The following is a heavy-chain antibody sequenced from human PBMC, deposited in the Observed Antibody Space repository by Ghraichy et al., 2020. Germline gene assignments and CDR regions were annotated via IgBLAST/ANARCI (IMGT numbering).Heavy chain of an antibody. D-gene: IGHD6-19*01. CDR1: GFSFNNSW. J-gene: IGHJ4*02. CDR3: TTPGDTSDWYLAYAFDY. Sequence: GGSLRLSCAASGFSFNNSWMNWVRQAPGKELEWVGRMKPEIEGGTTDYSAPVKGRFTISRDDSKNTLYLEMNSLRTEDSAIYYCTTPGDTSDWYLAYAFDYWGLGTLVTVSS. V-gene: IGHV3-15*01. CDR2: MKPEIEGGTT.